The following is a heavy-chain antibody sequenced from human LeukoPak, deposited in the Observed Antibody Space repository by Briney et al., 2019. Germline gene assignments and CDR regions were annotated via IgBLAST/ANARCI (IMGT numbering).Heavy chain of an antibody. J-gene: IGHJ6*03. Sequence: ASVKVSCKASGYTFTGYYMHWVRQAPGQGLEWMGWINPNSGGTNYAQKFQGRVTMTRDTSISTAYMELSRPRSDDTAVYYCARGGRRSTVTTKMGPYYYYYMDVWGKGTTVTISS. CDR2: INPNSGGT. V-gene: IGHV1-2*02. D-gene: IGHD4-17*01. CDR1: GYTFTGYY. CDR3: ARGGRRSTVTTKMGPYYYYYMDV.